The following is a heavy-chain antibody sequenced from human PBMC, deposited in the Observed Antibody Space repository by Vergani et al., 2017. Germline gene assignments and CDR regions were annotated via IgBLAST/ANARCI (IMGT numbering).Heavy chain of an antibody. CDR2: IYPGDSDT. D-gene: IGHD3-16*01. J-gene: IGHJ4*02. Sequence: EVQLVQSGAEVKKPGESLKISCKGSGYSFTSYWIGWVRQMPGKGLELMGIIYPGDSDTRYSPSFQGQVTISADKSISTAYLQWSSLKASDTAMYYCARLTDYDYVWGSLGYWGQGTLVTVSS. V-gene: IGHV5-51*01. CDR1: GYSFTSYW. CDR3: ARLTDYDYVWGSLGY.